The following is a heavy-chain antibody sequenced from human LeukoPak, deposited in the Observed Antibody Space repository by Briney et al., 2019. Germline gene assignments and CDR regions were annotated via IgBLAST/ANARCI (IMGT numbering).Heavy chain of an antibody. V-gene: IGHV3-48*01. CDR3: ARDQSDYAGSGSYSEGSS. CDR1: GFTFSTSS. Sequence: GGSLRLSCAASGFTFSTSSVKWVRQAPGEGLEWGSYISSSSGTIYYADSVEGRFTISRDSTKYSLYLQMNRLRTGDTAVYYCARDQSDYAGSGSYSEGSSWGQGTLVTVSS. D-gene: IGHD3-10*01. CDR2: ISSSSGTI. J-gene: IGHJ5*02.